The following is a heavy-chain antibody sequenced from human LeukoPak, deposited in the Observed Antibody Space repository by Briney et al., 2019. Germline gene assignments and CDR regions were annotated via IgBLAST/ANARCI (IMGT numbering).Heavy chain of an antibody. J-gene: IGHJ3*02. CDR3: ARGGVVVPAAIAFDI. V-gene: IGHV4-59*01. CDR1: GGSISSYY. Sequence: PSETLSLTCTVSGGSISSYYWSWIRQPPGKGLEWIGYIYYSGSTNYNPSLKSRVTISVDTSKNQFSLKLSSVTAADTAVYYCARGGVVVPAAIAFDIWGQGTMVTVSS. D-gene: IGHD2-2*01. CDR2: IYYSGST.